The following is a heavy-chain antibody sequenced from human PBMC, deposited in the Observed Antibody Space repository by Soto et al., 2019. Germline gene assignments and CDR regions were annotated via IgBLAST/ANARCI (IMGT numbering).Heavy chain of an antibody. CDR1: GDYIHVGGYY. Sequence: TSETLSLTCSVSGDYIHVGGYYRTWIRQRPGKGLEWMGYIYYTGKTYYNPSLESRLTMSVDRSKNQFSLRLTSVTAADTAVYFCGRDLTSNANCIDPWGQGTLVTVSS. D-gene: IGHD2-2*01. J-gene: IGHJ5*02. V-gene: IGHV4-30-4*01. CDR3: GRDLTSNANCIDP. CDR2: IYYTGKT.